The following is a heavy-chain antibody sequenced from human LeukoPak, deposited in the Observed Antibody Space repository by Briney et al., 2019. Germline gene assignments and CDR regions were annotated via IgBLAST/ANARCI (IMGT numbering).Heavy chain of an antibody. CDR3: ARDAATAVGWVYMDV. Sequence: GSLRLSCAASGFTFDDYGMSWVRQAPGKGLEWVSGINWNGGSTGYADSVKGRFTISRDNAKNSVYLQMNSLTAEDTGLYYCARDAATAVGWVYMDVWGKGTTVTVSS. CDR1: GFTFDDYG. D-gene: IGHD6-13*01. CDR2: INWNGGST. V-gene: IGHV3-20*04. J-gene: IGHJ6*03.